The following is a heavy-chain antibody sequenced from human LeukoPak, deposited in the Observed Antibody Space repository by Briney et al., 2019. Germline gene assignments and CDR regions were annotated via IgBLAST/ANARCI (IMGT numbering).Heavy chain of an antibody. Sequence: GGSLRLSCAASGFTFSSYGMHWVRQAPGKGLERVAVISYDGSNKYYADSVKGRFTISRDNSKNTLYLQMNSLRAEDTAVYYCAKGAYSSGWYGFDYWGQGTLVTVSS. V-gene: IGHV3-30*18. CDR1: GFTFSSYG. J-gene: IGHJ4*02. CDR2: ISYDGSNK. CDR3: AKGAYSSGWYGFDY. D-gene: IGHD6-19*01.